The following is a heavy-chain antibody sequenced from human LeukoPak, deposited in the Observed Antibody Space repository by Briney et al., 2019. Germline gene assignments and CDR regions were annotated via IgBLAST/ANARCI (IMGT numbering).Heavy chain of an antibody. CDR2: IYSGGST. CDR3: ARSSDCSGGSCRPCYYGMDV. J-gene: IGHJ6*02. Sequence: GGSLRLSCAASGFTVSSNYMSWVRQAPGKGLEWVSVIYSGGSTYYADSVKGRFTISRDNSKNTLYLQMNSLRAEDTAVYYCARSSDCSGGSCRPCYYGMDVWGQGTTVTVSS. D-gene: IGHD2-15*01. V-gene: IGHV3-66*02. CDR1: GFTVSSNY.